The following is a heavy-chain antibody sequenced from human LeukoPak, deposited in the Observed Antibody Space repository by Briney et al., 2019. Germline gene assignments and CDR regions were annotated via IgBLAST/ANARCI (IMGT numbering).Heavy chain of an antibody. CDR2: ISSSSYI. CDR1: GFTFSSYS. D-gene: IGHD1-26*01. Sequence: PGGSLRLSCAASGFTFSSYSMNWVRQAPGKGLEWVSSISSSSYIYYADSVKGRFTISRDNAKNSLYLQMNSLRAEDTAVYYCARDPLSSGSPIWGQGTMVTVSS. V-gene: IGHV3-21*01. J-gene: IGHJ3*02. CDR3: ARDPLSSGSPI.